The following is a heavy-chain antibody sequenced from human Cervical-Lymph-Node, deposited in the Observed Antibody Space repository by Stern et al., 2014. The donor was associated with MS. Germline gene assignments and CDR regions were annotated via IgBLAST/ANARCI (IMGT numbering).Heavy chain of an antibody. CDR3: AKDDWNLPTFLDS. CDR1: GFMFNSYA. J-gene: IGHJ4*02. V-gene: IGHV3-30*18. D-gene: IGHD1-1*01. Sequence: VQLVESGGGVVHPGRSLRLSCAASGFMFNSYAMHWVRQAPGKGLEWMSVISYDGKTTFYADSVTGRFTISRDNSQNTLYLQMNSLRAEDTAVYYCAKDDWNLPTFLDSWGQGTLVTVSS. CDR2: ISYDGKTT.